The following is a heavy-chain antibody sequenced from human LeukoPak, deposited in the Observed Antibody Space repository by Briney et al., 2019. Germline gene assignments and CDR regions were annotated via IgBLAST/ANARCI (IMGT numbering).Heavy chain of an antibody. CDR3: ARGAAEYFQH. V-gene: IGHV1-69*05. J-gene: IGHJ1*01. CDR1: ACTFSIYA. D-gene: IGHD2-15*01. Sequence: ASVTVSFKSSACTFSIYAINWVRQAPGQGLEWMGGIIPIFGTANYAQKFQGRVTITTDESTSTAYMELSSLRSEDTAVYYCARGAAEYFQHWGQGTLVTVSS. CDR2: IIPIFGTA.